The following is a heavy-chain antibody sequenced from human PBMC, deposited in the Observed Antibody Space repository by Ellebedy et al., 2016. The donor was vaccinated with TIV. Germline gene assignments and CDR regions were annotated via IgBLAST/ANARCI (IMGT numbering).Heavy chain of an antibody. CDR3: AKGGEVESRLDC. V-gene: IGHV3-23*01. J-gene: IGHJ4*02. CDR2: ITGSDGRT. CDR1: GFAFSRYA. D-gene: IGHD3-16*01. Sequence: GESLKISCAASGFAFSRYALSWVRQAPGKGLEWVSAITGSDGRTWYAASVKGRFTISRDSSKNTLYLQMNSLRDDDTALYYCAKGGEVESRLDCWGQGTQVTVSS.